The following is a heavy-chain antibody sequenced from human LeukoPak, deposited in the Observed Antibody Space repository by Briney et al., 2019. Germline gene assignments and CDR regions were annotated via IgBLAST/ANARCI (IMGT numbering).Heavy chain of an antibody. V-gene: IGHV4-39*01. J-gene: IGHJ6*03. Sequence: SETLSLTCTVSGGSISSYYWGWIRQPPGKGLEWIGSIYYSGSTYYNPSLKSRITISVDTSKNQFSLKLSSVTAADTAVYYCARQIRYSSGWRPAGYYYYMDVWGKGTTVTISS. CDR3: ARQIRYSSGWRPAGYYYYMDV. CDR2: IYYSGST. D-gene: IGHD6-19*01. CDR1: GGSISSYY.